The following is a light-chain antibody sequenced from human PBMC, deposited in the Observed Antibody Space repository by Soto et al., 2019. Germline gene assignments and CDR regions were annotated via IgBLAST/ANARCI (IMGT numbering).Light chain of an antibody. J-gene: IGKJ1*01. CDR3: QQYGSSPRT. V-gene: IGKV3-20*01. Sequence: EFVLTQSPGTLSLSPGERATLSCRASQSVSSSYLAWYQQKPGQAPRLLIYGASSRATGIPDRFSGSGSGTDFTLTINRLEPEDYAVYYCQQYGSSPRTFGQGTKVDIK. CDR1: QSVSSSY. CDR2: GAS.